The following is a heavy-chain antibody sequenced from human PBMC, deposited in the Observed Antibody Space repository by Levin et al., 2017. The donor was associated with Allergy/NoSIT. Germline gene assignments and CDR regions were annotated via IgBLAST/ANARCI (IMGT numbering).Heavy chain of an antibody. CDR2: MSNSGYS. J-gene: IGHJ3*02. V-gene: IGHV4-30-4*01. D-gene: IGHD2-21*01. CDR1: GGSITSDNYF. CDR3: AREVNVVTLTDAFDI. Sequence: PSETLSLTCTVSGGSITSDNYFWGWIRQPPGKGLEWVGYMSNSGYSSYNPSLQSRVTISADTSKNEFSLKVSSVTAADTAVYYCAREVNVVTLTDAFDIWGQGTMVTVSS.